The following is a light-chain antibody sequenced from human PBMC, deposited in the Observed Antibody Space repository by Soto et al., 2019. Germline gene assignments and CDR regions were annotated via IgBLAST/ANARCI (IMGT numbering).Light chain of an antibody. V-gene: IGKV3-15*01. CDR2: GAS. CDR3: QQYGSSGT. CDR1: QSVSSN. J-gene: IGKJ5*01. Sequence: EIVMTQSPATLSVSPGKRATLSCRASQSVSSNLAWYQQKPGQAPRLLIYGASTTATGIPARLSGSGSGTEFTLTIRSLQSEDFAVYYCQQYGSSGTFGQGTRLEIK.